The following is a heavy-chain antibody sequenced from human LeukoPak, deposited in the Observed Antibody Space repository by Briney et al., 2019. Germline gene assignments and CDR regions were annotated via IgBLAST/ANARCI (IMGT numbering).Heavy chain of an antibody. D-gene: IGHD3-22*01. V-gene: IGHV1-69*13. CDR1: GGTFSSYA. CDR3: ARDLRRYYDSSGYPLDY. J-gene: IGHJ4*02. Sequence: SVEVSCKASGGTFSSYAISWVRQAPGQGLEWMGGIIPIFGTANYAQKFQGRVTITADESTSTAYMELSSLRSEDTAVYYCARDLRRYYDSSGYPLDYWGQGTLVTVSS. CDR2: IIPIFGTA.